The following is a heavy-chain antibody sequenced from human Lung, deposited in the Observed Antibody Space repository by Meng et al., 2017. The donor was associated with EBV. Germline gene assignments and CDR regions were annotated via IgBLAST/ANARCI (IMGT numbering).Heavy chain of an antibody. Sequence: QVQLQEAGPGMVEPSPAPSVTCTVSGGAINRCGYYWSWIRQHPGKGLEWIGYIYYSGSTYYNPPLKRRVTISVDTSKNQFSLKLSSVTAADTAVYYCARVCEVCLDYWGQGTLVTVSS. CDR1: GGAINRCGYY. J-gene: IGHJ4*02. CDR3: ARVCEVCLDY. CDR2: IYYSGST. V-gene: IGHV4-31*02. D-gene: IGHD5/OR15-5a*01.